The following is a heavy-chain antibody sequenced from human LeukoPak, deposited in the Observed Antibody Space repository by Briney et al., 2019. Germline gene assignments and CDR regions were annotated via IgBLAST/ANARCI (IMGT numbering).Heavy chain of an antibody. V-gene: IGHV4-59*01. D-gene: IGHD4-23*01. CDR1: GGSISRNY. Sequence: SETLSLTCTVSGGSISRNYWSWIRQPPGKGLEWIGYISYSGSTNYNPSPKSRVTISVDTSKNQFSLKLSSVTAADTAVYYCARREVTETDAFDIWGQGTMVTGSS. J-gene: IGHJ3*02. CDR2: ISYSGST. CDR3: ARREVTETDAFDI.